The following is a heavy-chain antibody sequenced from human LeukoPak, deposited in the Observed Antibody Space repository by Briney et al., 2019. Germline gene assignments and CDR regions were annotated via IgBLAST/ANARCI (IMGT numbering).Heavy chain of an antibody. CDR2: INHSGST. J-gene: IGHJ5*02. Sequence: SETLSLTCAVYGGSFSGYYWSWIRQPPGKGLEWIGEINHSGSTNYNPSLKSLVTISVDTSKNQFSLKLSSVTAADTAVYYCARGRSWSRLDPWGQGTLVTVSS. V-gene: IGHV4-34*01. D-gene: IGHD6-13*01. CDR3: ARGRSWSRLDP. CDR1: GGSFSGYY.